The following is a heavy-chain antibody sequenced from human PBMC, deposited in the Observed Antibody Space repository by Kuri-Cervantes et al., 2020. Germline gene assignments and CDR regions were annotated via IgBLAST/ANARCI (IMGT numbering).Heavy chain of an antibody. J-gene: IGHJ3*02. D-gene: IGHD1-26*01. CDR2: IFYSGAS. CDR1: GGSVNSGECF. CDR3: ARLSGDRIAFDI. V-gene: IGHV4-61*08. Sequence: GSLRLSCTVSGGSVNSGECFWSWIRQPPGKGLECIGYIFYSGASNYNPSLNSRVTMSVDASKNLFSLKLNSVTAADTAIYYCARLSGDRIAFDIWGQGTLVTVSS.